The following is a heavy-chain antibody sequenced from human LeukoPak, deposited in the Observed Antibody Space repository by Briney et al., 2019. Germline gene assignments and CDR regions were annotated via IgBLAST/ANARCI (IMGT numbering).Heavy chain of an antibody. Sequence: SETLSLTCTVSGGSIGSYYWSWIRQPPGKGLEWIGYIYYSGSTDYNPSLKSRVTISVDTSKNQFSLKLSSVTAADTAVYYCARGAVGGWVPPYYYYYGMDVWGQGTTVTVSS. V-gene: IGHV4-59*01. J-gene: IGHJ6*02. CDR2: IYYSGST. D-gene: IGHD3-10*01. CDR3: ARGAVGGWVPPYYYYYGMDV. CDR1: GGSIGSYY.